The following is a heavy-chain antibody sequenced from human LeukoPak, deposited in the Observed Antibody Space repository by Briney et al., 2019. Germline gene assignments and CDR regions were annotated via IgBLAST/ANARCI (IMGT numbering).Heavy chain of an antibody. Sequence: GGSLRLSCAASGFTFSSYGMHWVRQAPGKGLEWVAVISYDGSNKYYADSVKGRFTISRDNSKNTLYLQMNSLRAEDTAVYYCANVWFGDLSPNNWFDPWGQGTMVTVSS. V-gene: IGHV3-30*18. J-gene: IGHJ5*02. D-gene: IGHD3-10*01. CDR3: ANVWFGDLSPNNWFDP. CDR2: ISYDGSNK. CDR1: GFTFSSYG.